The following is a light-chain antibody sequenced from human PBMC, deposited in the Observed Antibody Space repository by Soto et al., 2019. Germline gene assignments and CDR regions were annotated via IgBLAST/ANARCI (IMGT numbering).Light chain of an antibody. CDR2: GAS. J-gene: IGKJ1*01. CDR3: QQYNDWPPWT. Sequence: EIVMTQSPATPSVSPGXRATLSCRASQSVSGSLAWYQQKPGQAPRLLIYGASTRATGIPARFSGSGSGTEFTLTINSLQSEDFAVYYCQQYNDWPPWTFGQGTKGDIK. CDR1: QSVSGS. V-gene: IGKV3-15*01.